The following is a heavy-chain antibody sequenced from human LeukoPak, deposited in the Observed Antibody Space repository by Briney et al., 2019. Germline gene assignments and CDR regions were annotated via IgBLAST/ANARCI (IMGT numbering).Heavy chain of an antibody. CDR2: IYYSGST. CDR1: GGSISSYY. CDR3: ARDGTPIYSSGWVYMDV. Sequence: SETLSLTCTVSGGSISSYYWSWIRQPPGKGLELIGYIYYSGSTNYNPSLKSRVTISVDTSKNQFSLKLSSVTAADTAVYYCARDGTPIYSSGWVYMDVWGKGTTVTISS. V-gene: IGHV4-59*01. J-gene: IGHJ6*04. D-gene: IGHD6-25*01.